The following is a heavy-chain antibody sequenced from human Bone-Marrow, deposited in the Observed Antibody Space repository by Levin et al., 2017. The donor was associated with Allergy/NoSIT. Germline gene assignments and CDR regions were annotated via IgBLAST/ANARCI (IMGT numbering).Heavy chain of an antibody. CDR2: IYYTGST. V-gene: IGHV4-31*11. CDR3: ARAGPAMTFDS. Sequence: SQTLSLTCAVSGDSITGGAYYWSWVRQHPEKGLEWLGYIYYTGSTAYSPSLSGRIAMSVNVSENQFTLKVMSMTAAAAAVYYCARAGPAMTFDSWGQGTLVSVSS. CDR1: GDSITGGAYY. J-gene: IGHJ4*02.